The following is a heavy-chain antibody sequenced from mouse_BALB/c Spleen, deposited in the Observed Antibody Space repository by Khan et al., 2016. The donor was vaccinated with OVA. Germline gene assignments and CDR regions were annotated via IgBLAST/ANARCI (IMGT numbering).Heavy chain of an antibody. D-gene: IGHD4-1*01. CDR3: TRSGYGTFAY. CDR2: INPSDGDS. J-gene: IGHJ3*01. Sequence: QVQLKQSGTELVKPAASVRLSCKASGYTFTSYYMYWVKQRPGQGLEWIGEINPSDGDSNFNENFKSQATLTVDNSSNPAYMQLSSLTSEDSAVYYCTRSGYGTFAYWGQGTLVTVSA. CDR1: GYTFTSYY. V-gene: IGHV1-53*01.